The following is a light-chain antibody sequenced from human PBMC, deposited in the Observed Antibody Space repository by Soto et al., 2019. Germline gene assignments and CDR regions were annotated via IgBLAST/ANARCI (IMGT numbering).Light chain of an antibody. CDR2: RAS. J-gene: IGKJ2*01. V-gene: IGKV3-15*01. CDR3: QHYNFWPHT. CDR1: VNVADY. Sequence: EVVLTQSPATLSLSPGERATLSCRAGVNVADYVSWYQQKPGQAPRLLIYRASTRATGVPARFSGSGSGTEFTLTISSLQSEDVSVYFCQHYNFWPHTFGQGTKVDIK.